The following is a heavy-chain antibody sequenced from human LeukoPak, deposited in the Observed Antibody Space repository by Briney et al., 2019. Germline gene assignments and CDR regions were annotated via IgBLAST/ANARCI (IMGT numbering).Heavy chain of an antibody. Sequence: PGGSLRLSCAASGFTFSSYWMSWVRQAPGKGLEWVANIKQDGREKYYVDPVKGRFTISRDNAKNSLYLQMNSLRAEDTAVYYCARDSADGYNIRFDYWGQGTLVTVSS. J-gene: IGHJ4*02. D-gene: IGHD5-24*01. CDR1: GFTFSSYW. CDR3: ARDSADGYNIRFDY. CDR2: IKQDGREK. V-gene: IGHV3-7*01.